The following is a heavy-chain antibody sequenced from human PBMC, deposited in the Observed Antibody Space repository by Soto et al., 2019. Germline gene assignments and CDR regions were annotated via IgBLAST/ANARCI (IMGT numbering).Heavy chain of an antibody. CDR3: ARKVAGPNWFDP. CDR1: VFTCSDYY. CDR2: ISSSSSYT. V-gene: IGHV3-11*06. D-gene: IGHD6-13*01. Sequence: SLRLSCSASVFTCSDYYMSWIRQAPGKGLEWVSYISSSSSYTNYADSVKGRFTISRDNAKNSLYLQMNSLRAEDTAVYYCARKVAGPNWFDPWGQGTLVTVSS. J-gene: IGHJ5*02.